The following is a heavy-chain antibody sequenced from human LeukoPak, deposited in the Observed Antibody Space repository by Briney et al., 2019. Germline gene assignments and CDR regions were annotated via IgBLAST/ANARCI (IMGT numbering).Heavy chain of an antibody. V-gene: IGHV1-69*06. CDR3: ARDQGVTDPPPYGLDV. J-gene: IGHJ6*02. D-gene: IGHD4-23*01. Sequence: SVKVSCKASGGTFSSYAISWVRQAPGQGLEWMGGIIPIFGTANYAQKFQGRVTITADRSTSTAYMELSSLSSEDTAVYYCARDQGVTDPPPYGLDVWGQGTPVTVSS. CDR2: IIPIFGTA. CDR1: GGTFSSYA.